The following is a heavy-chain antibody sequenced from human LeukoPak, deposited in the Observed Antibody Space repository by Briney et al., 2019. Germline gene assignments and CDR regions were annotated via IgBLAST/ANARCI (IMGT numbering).Heavy chain of an antibody. Sequence: PGXSLRLSCAASGFTFSSYAMHWVRQAPGKGLEYVSAISSNGGSTYYANSVKGRFTISRDNSKNTLYLQMGSLRAEDMAVYYCARGGHDAFDIWGQGTMVTVSS. J-gene: IGHJ3*02. CDR3: ARGGHDAFDI. V-gene: IGHV3-64*01. CDR2: ISSNGGST. CDR1: GFTFSSYA.